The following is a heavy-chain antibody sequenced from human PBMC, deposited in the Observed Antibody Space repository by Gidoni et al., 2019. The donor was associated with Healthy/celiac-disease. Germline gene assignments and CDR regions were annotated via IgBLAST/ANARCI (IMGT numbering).Heavy chain of an antibody. CDR1: GFPFDAYT. Sequence: EVQLVESGGVVVQPGGSLRLSCAASGFPFDAYTMHWVRQAPGKGLEWVALISGDGGSTYYADSVKGRFTISRDNSKNSLYLQMNSLRTEDTALYYCAKDIHTYGSGLSAFDYWGQGTLVTVSS. CDR2: ISGDGGST. D-gene: IGHD3-10*01. CDR3: AKDIHTYGSGLSAFDY. V-gene: IGHV3-43*01. J-gene: IGHJ4*02.